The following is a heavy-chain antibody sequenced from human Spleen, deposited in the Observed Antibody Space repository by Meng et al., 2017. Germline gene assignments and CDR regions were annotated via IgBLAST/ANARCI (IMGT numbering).Heavy chain of an antibody. D-gene: IGHD6-19*01. Sequence: QWRVVGSGGGVVQPGRSLRLSCAASGFTFRSYGMHWVCQAPGKGLEWVAVIWYDGSNKYYADSVKGRFTISRDNSKNTLYLQMNSLRAEDTAVYYCARDRDSSGFDYWGQGTLVTVSS. V-gene: IGHV3-33*01. CDR1: GFTFRSYG. CDR2: IWYDGSNK. CDR3: ARDRDSSGFDY. J-gene: IGHJ4*02.